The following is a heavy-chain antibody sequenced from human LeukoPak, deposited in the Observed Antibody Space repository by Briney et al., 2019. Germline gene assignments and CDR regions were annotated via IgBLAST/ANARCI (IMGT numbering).Heavy chain of an antibody. J-gene: IGHJ5*02. Sequence: SETLSLTCTVSGGSISSYYWSWIRQPPGKGLEWIGYINFSGTTNYNPSLKSRVSISVDTSKNQFSLRLSSVTAADTAVYYCARGTMMVGPWGQGTQVTVSS. V-gene: IGHV4-59*01. CDR1: GGSISSYY. D-gene: IGHD3-22*01. CDR2: INFSGTT. CDR3: ARGTMMVGP.